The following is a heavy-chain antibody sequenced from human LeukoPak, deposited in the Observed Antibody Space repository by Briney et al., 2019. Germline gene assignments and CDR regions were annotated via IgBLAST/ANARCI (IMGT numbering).Heavy chain of an antibody. Sequence: GESLKISCKGPGYTFTGYWIGWVRQMPGKGLEWRGIIWPCESATRYSPSFQGQVPISADKSSSTAYLQWSSLKASDTAMYYCARQGYYYDSSGYYYSDYWGQGTLVTVSS. V-gene: IGHV5-51*01. CDR3: ARQGYYYDSSGYYYSDY. D-gene: IGHD3-22*01. CDR2: IWPCESAT. CDR1: GYTFTGYW. J-gene: IGHJ4*02.